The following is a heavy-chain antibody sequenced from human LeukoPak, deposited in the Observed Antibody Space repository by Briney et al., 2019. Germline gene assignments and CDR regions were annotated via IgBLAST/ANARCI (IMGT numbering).Heavy chain of an antibody. CDR3: ARLRGPIAAAPMDV. CDR1: GGTFSSYA. J-gene: IGHJ6*04. Sequence: SVKVSCKASGGTFSSYAISWVRQAPGQGLEGMGGIIPIFGTANYAQKFQGRVTITTDESTSTAYMELSSLRSEDTAVYYCARLRGPIAAAPMDVWGKGTTVTVSS. V-gene: IGHV1-69*05. D-gene: IGHD6-13*01. CDR2: IIPIFGTA.